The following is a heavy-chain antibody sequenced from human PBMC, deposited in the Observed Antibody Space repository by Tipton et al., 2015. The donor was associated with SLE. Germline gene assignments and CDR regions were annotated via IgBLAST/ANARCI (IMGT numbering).Heavy chain of an antibody. CDR2: ITNNGNT. Sequence: AGLVKPSETLSLICAVYGGSFNDYYWTWIFQPPGKGPEWIGRITNNGNTYYIPSLKSRLAISIDTSKNQFSLKLTSVTAADTAVYYCARAIRFFDPWGQGTLVTVSS. V-gene: IGHV4-34*01. CDR3: ARAIRFFDP. CDR1: GGSFNDYY. D-gene: IGHD2-2*02. J-gene: IGHJ5*02.